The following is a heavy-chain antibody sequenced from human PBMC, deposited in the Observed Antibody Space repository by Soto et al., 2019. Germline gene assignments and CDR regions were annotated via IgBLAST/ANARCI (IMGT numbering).Heavy chain of an antibody. Sequence: SETLSLTCTVSGGSISSGDYYWSWIRQPPGKGLEWIGYIYYSGSTYYNPSLKSRVTISVDTSKNQFSLKLSSVTAADTAVYYCARYGSGSYHYFDYWGQGTLVTVSS. CDR2: IYYSGST. CDR1: GGSISSGDYY. V-gene: IGHV4-30-4*01. D-gene: IGHD3-10*01. J-gene: IGHJ4*02. CDR3: ARYGSGSYHYFDY.